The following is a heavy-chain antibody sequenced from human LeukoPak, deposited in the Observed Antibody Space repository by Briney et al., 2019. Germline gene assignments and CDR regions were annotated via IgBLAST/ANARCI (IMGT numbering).Heavy chain of an antibody. J-gene: IGHJ4*02. D-gene: IGHD5-18*01. CDR2: IYYSGST. CDR1: GGSISSSSYY. V-gene: IGHV4-39*01. CDR3: ARHDGYSYGRTKPYYFDY. Sequence: SETLSLTCTVSGGSISSSSYYWGWIRQPPGKGLEWIGSIYYSGSTYYNPSLKSRVTISVDTSKNQFSLKLSSVTAADTAVYYCARHDGYSYGRTKPYYFDYWGQGTLVTVSS.